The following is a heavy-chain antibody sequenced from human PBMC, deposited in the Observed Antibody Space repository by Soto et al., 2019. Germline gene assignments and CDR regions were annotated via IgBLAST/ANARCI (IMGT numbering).Heavy chain of an antibody. CDR1: GGSISSSNW. Sequence: SETLSLTCAVSGGSISSSNWWSWVRQPPGKGLEWIGEIYHSGSTNYNPSLKSRVTISVDKSKNQFSLKLSSVTAADTAVYYCARATRVDHDFDYWGQGTLVTVYS. D-gene: IGHD2-15*01. J-gene: IGHJ4*02. CDR2: IYHSGST. V-gene: IGHV4-4*02. CDR3: ARATRVDHDFDY.